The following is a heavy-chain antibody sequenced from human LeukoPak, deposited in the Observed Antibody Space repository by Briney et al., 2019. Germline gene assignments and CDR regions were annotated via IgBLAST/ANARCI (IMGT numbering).Heavy chain of an antibody. CDR3: AKGQQWLVRSYSDY. Sequence: GGSLRLSCAGSGVTFDDYAVHWVRQAPGKGLEWVSGISWNSGSIVYADSVRGRFTISRANAKNSLYLQMNSLRAEDMALYYCAKGQQWLVRSYSDYWSQGTLLTASS. V-gene: IGHV3-9*03. CDR2: ISWNSGSI. D-gene: IGHD6-19*01. J-gene: IGHJ4*02. CDR1: GVTFDDYA.